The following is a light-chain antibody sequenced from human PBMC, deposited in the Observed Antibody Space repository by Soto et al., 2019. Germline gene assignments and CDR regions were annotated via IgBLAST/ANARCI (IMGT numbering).Light chain of an antibody. Sequence: EIVMTQSPATLSVSPGERATLSCRASQSVGSNLAWYQQKPGQAPRLLIYGASTRATGIPARFSGSGSGTEFTLTISSLQSEDFAVYYCQQYNNWPPPITFGQGTRWRL. V-gene: IGKV3-15*01. J-gene: IGKJ5*01. CDR3: QQYNNWPPPIT. CDR1: QSVGSN. CDR2: GAS.